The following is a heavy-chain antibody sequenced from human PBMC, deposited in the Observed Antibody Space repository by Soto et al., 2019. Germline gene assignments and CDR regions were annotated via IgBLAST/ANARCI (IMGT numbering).Heavy chain of an antibody. CDR1: GGSVSSGSYY. CDR2: IYYSGST. J-gene: IGHJ4*02. CDR3: ARASNKRGYSYGPDY. V-gene: IGHV4-61*01. D-gene: IGHD5-18*01. Sequence: PSETLSLTCTVSGGSVSSGSYYWSWIRQPPGKGLEWIGYIYYSGSTNYNPFLKSRVTISVDTSKNQFSLKLSSVTAADTAVYYCARASNKRGYSYGPDYWGQGILVTVSS.